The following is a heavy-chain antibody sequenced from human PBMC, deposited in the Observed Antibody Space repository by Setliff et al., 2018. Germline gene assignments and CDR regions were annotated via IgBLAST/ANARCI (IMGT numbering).Heavy chain of an antibody. V-gene: IGHV1-3*01. CDR3: ARDLQQLAGIDY. CDR1: GYTFTSYA. Sequence: SVKVSCKASGYTFTSYAVHWVRQAPGQRLEWMGWINAGNGNTKYSQKFQGRVTITRDTSASTAYMELSSLRSEDTAVYYCARDLQQLAGIDYWGQGTLVTVSS. J-gene: IGHJ4*02. D-gene: IGHD6-13*01. CDR2: INAGNGNT.